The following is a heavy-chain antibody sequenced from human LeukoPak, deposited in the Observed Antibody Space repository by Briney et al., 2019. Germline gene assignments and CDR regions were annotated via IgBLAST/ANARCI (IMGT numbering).Heavy chain of an antibody. CDR1: GFTFSSYA. CDR3: ARDRGSNNYFDH. D-gene: IGHD2-2*01. J-gene: IGHJ4*02. Sequence: GGSLRLSCAASGFTFSSYAMHWVRQAPGKGLEWVAVISYDGSNKYYADSVKGRFTISRDNSKNTLYLQMNSLRAEDTAVYYCARDRGSNNYFDHWGQGTLVTVSS. CDR2: ISYDGSNK. V-gene: IGHV3-30*04.